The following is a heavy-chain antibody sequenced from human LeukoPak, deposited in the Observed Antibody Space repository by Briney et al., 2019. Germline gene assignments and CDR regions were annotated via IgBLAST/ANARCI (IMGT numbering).Heavy chain of an antibody. CDR2: IYYSGST. D-gene: IGHD3-10*01. J-gene: IGHJ6*02. CDR3: ARGRGDMVRGVMYYYDGMDV. CDR1: GGSLSSGGYY. Sequence: SETLSLTCTVSGGSLSSGGYYWSWIRQHPGKGLEWIGYIYYSGSTYYNPSLKSRVTISVDTSKNQFSLKLSSVTAADTAVYYCARGRGDMVRGVMYYYDGMDVWGQGTTVTVSS. V-gene: IGHV4-31*03.